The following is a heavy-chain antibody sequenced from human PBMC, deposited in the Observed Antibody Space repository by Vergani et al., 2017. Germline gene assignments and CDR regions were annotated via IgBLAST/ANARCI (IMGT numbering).Heavy chain of an antibody. D-gene: IGHD3-9*01. CDR2: ISGSGGST. V-gene: IGHV3-23*01. J-gene: IGHJ4*02. CDR1: GFTFSSYA. CDR3: AKDDILTGYYPPYFDY. Sequence: EVQLLESGGGLVQPGGSLRLSCAASGFTFSSYAMSWVRQAPGKGLEWVSAISGSGGSTYYADSVKGRFTIARDNSKNTLYLQMNSLRAEDTAVYYCAKDDILTGYYPPYFDYWGQGTLVTVSS.